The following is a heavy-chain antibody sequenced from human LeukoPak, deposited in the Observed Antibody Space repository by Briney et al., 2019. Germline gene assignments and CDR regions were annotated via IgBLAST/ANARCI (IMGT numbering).Heavy chain of an antibody. D-gene: IGHD3-22*01. J-gene: IGHJ3*02. Sequence: ASVKVSCKASGYTFTSYAMHWVRQAPGQRLEWMGWINAGNGNTKYSQKFQGRVTITRDTSASTAYMELRSLRSEDTAVYYCASGDLHYYDSSGYYYASEEDAFDIWGQGTMVTVSS. V-gene: IGHV1-3*01. CDR2: INAGNGNT. CDR1: GYTFTSYA. CDR3: ASGDLHYYDSSGYYYASEEDAFDI.